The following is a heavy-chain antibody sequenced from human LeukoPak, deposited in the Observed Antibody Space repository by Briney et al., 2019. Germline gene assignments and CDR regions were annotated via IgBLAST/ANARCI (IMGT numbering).Heavy chain of an antibody. CDR2: IYYSGST. Sequence: SETLSLTCTVSGGSITTSSYYWGWIRQPPGKGLDWIGIIYYSGSTYYNPSLKGRVTISVDTSKNQFSLKLSSVTAADTAVYYCARAFRARYFDLWGRGTLVTVSS. CDR1: GGSITTSSYY. D-gene: IGHD2/OR15-2a*01. J-gene: IGHJ2*01. CDR3: ARAFRARYFDL. V-gene: IGHV4-39*01.